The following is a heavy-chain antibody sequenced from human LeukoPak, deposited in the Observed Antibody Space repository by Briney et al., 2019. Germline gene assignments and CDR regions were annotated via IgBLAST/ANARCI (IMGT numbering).Heavy chain of an antibody. D-gene: IGHD2-2*01. CDR3: AGLGGYCSSTSCP. CDR1: GGSFSGYY. V-gene: IGHV4-34*01. CDR2: INHSGST. J-gene: IGHJ5*02. Sequence: SETLSLTCAVYGGSFSGYYWSWIRQPPGEGLEWLGEINHSGSTNYNPSLKSRVTISVDASKNQFSLKTSSVTAAGTVVYYCAGLGGYCSSTSCPWGQGTLVTVSS.